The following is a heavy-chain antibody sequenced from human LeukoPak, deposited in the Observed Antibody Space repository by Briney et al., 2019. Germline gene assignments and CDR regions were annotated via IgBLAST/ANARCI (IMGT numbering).Heavy chain of an antibody. V-gene: IGHV4-59*01. CDR3: ARVEYGDYGWFDP. D-gene: IGHD4-17*01. CDR2: ISDSGST. J-gene: IGHJ5*02. CDR1: GDSISTYY. Sequence: SETLSLTCTVSGDSISTYYWTWIRQPPGKGLEWIGYISDSGSTNYNPSLKSRVTISLDTSKNHFSLKLISLAAADTAAYYCARVEYGDYGWFDPWGQGTLVTLSS.